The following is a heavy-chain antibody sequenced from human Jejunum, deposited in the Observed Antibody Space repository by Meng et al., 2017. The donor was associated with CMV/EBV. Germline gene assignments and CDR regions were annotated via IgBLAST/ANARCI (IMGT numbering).Heavy chain of an antibody. CDR3: AKSALRYYSNSVDWFDP. CDR2: LMYDGGNK. V-gene: IGHV3-30*02. CDR1: TFSSYA. Sequence: TFSSYAMHWVRQAPGKGLEWVAYLMYDGGNKFYADSARGRFTISKDISKNTLFLQMNALRVEDTAVYYCAKSALRYYSNSVDWFDPWGQGTLVTVSS. J-gene: IGHJ5*02. D-gene: IGHD4-11*01.